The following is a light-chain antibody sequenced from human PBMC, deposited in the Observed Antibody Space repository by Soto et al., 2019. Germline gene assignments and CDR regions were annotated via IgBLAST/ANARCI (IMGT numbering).Light chain of an antibody. V-gene: IGLV1-47*02. CDR2: SNS. Sequence: QSVLTQPPSVSGAPGQTITISCTGSSSNIGAGYDVYWYQQLPGTAPELLIYSNSQRPSGVPDRFSASKSGTSASLAISGLRSEDEADYYCAAWDDSLSGFYLFGTGTKLTVL. CDR3: AAWDDSLSGFYL. J-gene: IGLJ1*01. CDR1: SSNIGAGYD.